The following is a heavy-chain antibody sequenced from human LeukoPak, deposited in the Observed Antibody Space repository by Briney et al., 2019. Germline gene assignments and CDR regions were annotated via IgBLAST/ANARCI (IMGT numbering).Heavy chain of an antibody. V-gene: IGHV4-59*01. CDR3: AGWDYKGFDY. CDR1: GGSISSYY. Sequence: SETLSLTCTVSGGSISSYYWSWIRQPPGKGLEWIGYIYYSGSTNYNPSLKSRVTISVDTSKNQFSLKLSSVTAADTAVYCCAGWDYKGFDYWGQGTLVTVSS. J-gene: IGHJ4*02. CDR2: IYYSGST. D-gene: IGHD4-11*01.